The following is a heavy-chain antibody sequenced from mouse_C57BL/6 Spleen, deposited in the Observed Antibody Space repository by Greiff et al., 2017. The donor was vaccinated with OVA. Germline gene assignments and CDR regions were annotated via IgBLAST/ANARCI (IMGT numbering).Heavy chain of an antibody. CDR2: IYPGDGDT. J-gene: IGHJ3*01. CDR3: ARSGDPAWFAY. CDR1: GYAFSSYW. Sequence: QVQLQQSGAELVKPEASVKISCKASGYAFSSYWMNWVKQRPGKGLEWIGQIYPGDGDTNYNGKFKGKATLTADKSSSTAYMQLSSLTSEDSAVYFCARSGDPAWFAYWGQGTLVTVSA. V-gene: IGHV1-80*01.